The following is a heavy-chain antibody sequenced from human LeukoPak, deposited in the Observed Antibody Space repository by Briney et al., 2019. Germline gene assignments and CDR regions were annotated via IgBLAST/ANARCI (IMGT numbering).Heavy chain of an antibody. CDR3: ARAPCGGDCYLPYYFDY. CDR2: INGDGRNI. CDR1: GFTFSSYW. D-gene: IGHD2-21*02. V-gene: IGHV3-74*01. J-gene: IGHJ4*02. Sequence: GGSLRLSCVASGFTFSSYWMHCVRQDPRKGLVWVSRINGDGRNINYADSVRGRFTISRDNSKNTLYLQMNSLRAEDTAVYYCARAPCGGDCYLPYYFDYWGQGTLVTVSS.